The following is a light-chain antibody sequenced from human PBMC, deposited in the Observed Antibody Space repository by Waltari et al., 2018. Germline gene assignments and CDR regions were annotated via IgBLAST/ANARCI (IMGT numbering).Light chain of an antibody. Sequence: EIMLTQSPGTLSLSPGERPTLTCRASQSIGSYLVWYQQKPGQAPRLLMYEASRRATGIPDRFSGSGSGTDFSLTISRLEPEDFAVYYCQKHERLPATFGQGTKVEIK. CDR1: QSIGSY. CDR3: QKHERLPAT. J-gene: IGKJ1*01. V-gene: IGKV3-11*01. CDR2: EAS.